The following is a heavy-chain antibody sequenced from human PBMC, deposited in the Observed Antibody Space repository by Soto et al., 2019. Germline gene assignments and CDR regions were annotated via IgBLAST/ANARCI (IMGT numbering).Heavy chain of an antibody. Sequence: ASVKVSCKASGYTFTNNVIHWLRQAPGQTLEWMGWIHTAKGNTKYSQKFEARVTLTRDTAASTAYMELNSLRSDDTAVYYCERDPIWTYTWNYALLNYLDHWGQGTLGTV. J-gene: IGHJ4*02. CDR2: IHTAKGNT. D-gene: IGHD1-7*01. CDR1: GYTFTNNV. V-gene: IGHV1-3*04. CDR3: ERDPIWTYTWNYALLNYLDH.